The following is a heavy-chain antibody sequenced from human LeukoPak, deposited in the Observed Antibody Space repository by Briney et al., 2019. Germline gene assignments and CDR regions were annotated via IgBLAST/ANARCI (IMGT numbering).Heavy chain of an antibody. CDR1: GFTVSSNY. D-gene: IGHD5-24*01. J-gene: IGHJ6*02. CDR3: TRAVEITYGMDV. V-gene: IGHV3-53*01. Sequence: GGSLRLSCAASGFTVSSNYMSWVRRAPGKGLEWVSIIYIGASTDYADSVKGRFATSRDNSNNTLYLQMNNLRAEDTAVYYCTRAVEITYGMDVWGQGTTVTVSS. CDR2: IYIGAST.